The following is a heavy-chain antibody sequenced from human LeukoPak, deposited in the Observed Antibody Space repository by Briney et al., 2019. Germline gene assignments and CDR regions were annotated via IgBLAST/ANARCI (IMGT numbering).Heavy chain of an antibody. D-gene: IGHD2-2*01. Sequence: SQTLSLTCAISGDSLSSNSAAWTWLRQSPSRGLEWLGRTYYRSKWYNDYAVSVKSLITINPDTSKNQFSLQLNSVTPEDTAVYYCARGAPDIVVVPAARSYWYFDLWGRGTLVTVSS. CDR2: TYYRSKWYN. CDR3: ARGAPDIVVVPAARSYWYFDL. J-gene: IGHJ2*01. CDR1: GDSLSSNSAA. V-gene: IGHV6-1*01.